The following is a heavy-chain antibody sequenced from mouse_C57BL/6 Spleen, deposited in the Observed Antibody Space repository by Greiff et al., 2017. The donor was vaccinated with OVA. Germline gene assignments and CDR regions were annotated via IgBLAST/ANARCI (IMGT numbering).Heavy chain of an antibody. D-gene: IGHD1-1*01. CDR3: THITTGRGYFDV. CDR2: IDPEDGDT. CDR1: GFNIKDYY. J-gene: IGHJ1*03. V-gene: IGHV14-1*01. Sequence: VQLQQSGAELVRPGASVKLSYTASGFNIKDYYMHWVKQRPEQGLEWIGRIDPEDGDTEYAPKFQGKATMTADTSSNTAYLQLSSLTSEDTAVYYCTHITTGRGYFDVWGTGTTVTVSS.